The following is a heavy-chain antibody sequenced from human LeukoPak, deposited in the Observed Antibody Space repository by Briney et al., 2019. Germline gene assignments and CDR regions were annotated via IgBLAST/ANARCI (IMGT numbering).Heavy chain of an antibody. CDR1: GFTFYDYA. CDR2: ISWYSGSI. V-gene: IGHV3-9*01. CDR3: ATARPYGSGSYYNKALGQQYGMDV. J-gene: IGHJ6*02. D-gene: IGHD3-10*01. Sequence: GGSLRLSCAASGFTFYDYAMHRVRQAPGKGLEWVSGISWYSGSIGYADSVKGRFNNSRDNAKNSLYLQMNSLRAEDTALYYCATARPYGSGSYYNKALGQQYGMDVWGQGTTVTVSS.